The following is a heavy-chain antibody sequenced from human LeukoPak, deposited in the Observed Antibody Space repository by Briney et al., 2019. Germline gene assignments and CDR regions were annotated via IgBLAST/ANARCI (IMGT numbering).Heavy chain of an antibody. CDR2: IYPSDSDA. CDR3: ARQYLAKSGIDY. J-gene: IGHJ4*02. D-gene: IGHD2-2*02. V-gene: IGHV5-51*01. CDR1: GYSFTSYW. Sequence: GESLQISCQGSGYSFTSYWIAWVRQMPGKSLEWTGIIYPSDSDATYSPSFQGQVTISADKSISTAYLQWSSLKASDTAMYYCARQYLAKSGIDYWGQGTLVTVSS.